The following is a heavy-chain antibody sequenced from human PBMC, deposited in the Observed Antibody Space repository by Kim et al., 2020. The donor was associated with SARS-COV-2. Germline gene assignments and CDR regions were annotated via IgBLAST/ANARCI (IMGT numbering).Heavy chain of an antibody. J-gene: IGHJ4*02. CDR2: IYYSGST. CDR1: GGSISSYY. Sequence: SETLSLTCTVSGGSISSYYWSWIRQPPGKGLEWIGYIYYSGSTNYNPSLKSRVTISVDTTKNQFSLKLSAVTAADAAVYYCARERSSSWYVGSFGYWGQGTLVTVSS. CDR3: ARERSSSWYVGSFGY. D-gene: IGHD6-13*01. V-gene: IGHV4-59*01.